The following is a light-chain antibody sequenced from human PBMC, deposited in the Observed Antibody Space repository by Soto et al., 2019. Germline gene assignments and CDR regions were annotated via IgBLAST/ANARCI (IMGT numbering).Light chain of an antibody. CDR3: SSYTGSRTLGV. Sequence: QSVLTQPASVSGSPGQSITISCTGTSSDVGGYDYVSWYQHHPGKAPKLIIYDVINRPSGVSNRFSGSKSGNTASLTISGLQAEDESDYYCSSYTGSRTLGVFGGGTQLTVL. V-gene: IGLV2-14*03. CDR1: SSDVGGYDY. J-gene: IGLJ3*02. CDR2: DVI.